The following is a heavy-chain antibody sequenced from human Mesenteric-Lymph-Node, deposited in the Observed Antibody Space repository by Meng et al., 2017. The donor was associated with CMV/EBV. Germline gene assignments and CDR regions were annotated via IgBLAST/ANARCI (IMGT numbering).Heavy chain of an antibody. V-gene: IGHV3-23*01. CDR3: AKDYCSSTSCPPADY. Sequence: GGSLRLSCAASGFTFSTYWMHWVRQGPGKGLEWVSAISGSGGSTYYADSVKGRFTISRDNSKNTLYLQMNSLRAEDTAVYYCAKDYCSSTSCPPADYWGQGTLVTVSS. D-gene: IGHD2-2*01. CDR2: ISGSGGST. CDR1: GFTFSTYW. J-gene: IGHJ4*02.